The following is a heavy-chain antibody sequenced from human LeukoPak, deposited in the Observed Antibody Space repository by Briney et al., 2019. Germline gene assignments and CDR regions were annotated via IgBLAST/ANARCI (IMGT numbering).Heavy chain of an antibody. J-gene: IGHJ4*02. CDR1: GLTFSDYY. Sequence: GGSLRLSCAASGLTFSDYYMSWIRQAPGKGLEWVSYISSSGSTIYYADSVKGRFTISRDNAKNSLYLQMNSLRAEDTAVYYCARSDSSTWYSLHDYWGQGTLVTVSS. D-gene: IGHD6-13*01. CDR2: ISSSGSTI. V-gene: IGHV3-11*04. CDR3: ARSDSSTWYSLHDY.